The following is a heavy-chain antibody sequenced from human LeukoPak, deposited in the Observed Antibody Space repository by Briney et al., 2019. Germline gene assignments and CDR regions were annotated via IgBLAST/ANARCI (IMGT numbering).Heavy chain of an antibody. V-gene: IGHV5-51*01. Sequence: GESLEISCKGSGYSFTSYWIVWARQIPGKGLEWMGIIYPGDSDTRYSPSFQGEVTISADKSISTAYLQWSSLKASDTPMYYCARHGYSSGWYEGYFDYWGQGTLVTVSS. D-gene: IGHD6-19*01. CDR3: ARHGYSSGWYEGYFDY. CDR2: IYPGDSDT. CDR1: GYSFTSYW. J-gene: IGHJ4*02.